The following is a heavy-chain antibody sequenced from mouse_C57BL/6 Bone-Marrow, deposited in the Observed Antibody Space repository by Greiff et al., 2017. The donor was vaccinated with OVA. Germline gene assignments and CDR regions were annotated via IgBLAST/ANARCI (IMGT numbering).Heavy chain of an antibody. CDR3: ARGGCLSWFAY. J-gene: IGHJ3*01. D-gene: IGHD3-2*02. V-gene: IGHV3-6*01. CDR1: GYSITSGYY. Sequence: EVQLQQSGPGLVKPSQSLSLTCSVTGYSITSGYYWNWIRQFPGNKLEWMGYISYDGSNNYNPSLKNRISITRDTSKNQFFLKLNSVTTEDTATYYCARGGCLSWFAYWGQGTLVTVSA. CDR2: ISYDGSN.